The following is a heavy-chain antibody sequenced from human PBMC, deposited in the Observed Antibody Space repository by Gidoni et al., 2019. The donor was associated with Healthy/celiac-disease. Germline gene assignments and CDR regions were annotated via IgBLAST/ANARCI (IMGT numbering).Heavy chain of an antibody. J-gene: IGHJ4*02. D-gene: IGHD3-10*01. V-gene: IGHV3-30*01. CDR3: ARGYYGSGSYYVDY. Sequence: QVQLVESGGGVVQPGRSLRLSCSASGFPFSSYAMHWVRQAPGKGLKCVAVISYDGSNKYYADSVKGRFTSSRDNSKNTLDLQMNSLRAEDTAVYYCARGYYGSGSYYVDYWGQGTLVTVSS. CDR1: GFPFSSYA. CDR2: ISYDGSNK.